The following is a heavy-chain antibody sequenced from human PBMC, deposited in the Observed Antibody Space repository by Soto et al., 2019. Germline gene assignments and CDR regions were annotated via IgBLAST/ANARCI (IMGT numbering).Heavy chain of an antibody. V-gene: IGHV4-59*01. D-gene: IGHD4-4*01. CDR2: SYYSGST. CDR1: RGSINNNY. CDR3: ARGYSPYYFDY. Sequence: QVQLQESGPGLVKPSETLSLTCTVSRGSINNNYWNWIRQPPGKGLEWVGYSYYSGSTKYNPSLKSRVTILVDTSINQFSLKLSSVTAAHTAVYFCARGYSPYYFDYWGQGTLVTVSS. J-gene: IGHJ4*02.